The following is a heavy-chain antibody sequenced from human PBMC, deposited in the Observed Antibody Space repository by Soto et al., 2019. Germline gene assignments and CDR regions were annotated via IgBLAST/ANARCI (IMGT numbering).Heavy chain of an antibody. CDR2: ISGSGGST. CDR3: AKYVSYYYDSSGYYYSASETYYGMDV. D-gene: IGHD3-22*01. J-gene: IGHJ6*02. Sequence: GGSLRLSCAASGFTFSSYAMSWVRQAPGKGLEWVSAISGSGGSTYYADSVKGRFTISRDNSKNTLYLQMNSLRAEDTAVYYCAKYVSYYYDSSGYYYSASETYYGMDVWGQGTTVTVSS. CDR1: GFTFSSYA. V-gene: IGHV3-23*01.